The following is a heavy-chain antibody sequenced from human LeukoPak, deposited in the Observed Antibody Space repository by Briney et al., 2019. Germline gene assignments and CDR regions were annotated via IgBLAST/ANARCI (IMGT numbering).Heavy chain of an antibody. CDR1: GGSFSGYY. D-gene: IGHD6-13*01. Sequence: PSETLSLTCAVYGGSFSGYYWSWIRQPPGKGLEWIGEINHSGSTNYNPSLKSRVTISVDTSKNQFSLKLSSVTAADTAVYYCARGLKYSSRYRAGAFDIWGQGTMVTVSS. V-gene: IGHV4-34*01. CDR3: ARGLKYSSRYRAGAFDI. CDR2: INHSGST. J-gene: IGHJ3*02.